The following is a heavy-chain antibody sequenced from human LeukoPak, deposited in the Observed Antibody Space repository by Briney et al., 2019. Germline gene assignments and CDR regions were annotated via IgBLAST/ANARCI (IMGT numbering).Heavy chain of an antibody. V-gene: IGHV4-59*01. Sequence: PSETLSLTCTVSGGSISSYYWSWIRQPPGKGLEWIGYIYYNGSTNYNPSLKSRVTISVDTSKNQFSLKLSSVTAADTAVYYCARDVHSGYDFDYWGQGTLVTVSS. D-gene: IGHD5-12*01. J-gene: IGHJ4*02. CDR3: ARDVHSGYDFDY. CDR2: IYYNGST. CDR1: GGSISSYY.